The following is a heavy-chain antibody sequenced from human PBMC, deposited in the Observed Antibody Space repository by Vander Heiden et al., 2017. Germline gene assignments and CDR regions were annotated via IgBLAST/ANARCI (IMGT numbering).Heavy chain of an antibody. CDR2: ISWNGGVV. J-gene: IGHJ3*02. CDR3: AKDLAVTGADALDI. D-gene: IGHD6-19*01. CDR1: GFIFDEFA. Sequence: EAQLVESGGGMVQPGGSLRLSCAAPGFIFDEFAMHWVRQAAGKGLEWVSGISWNGGVVGYADSAKGRFTISRDNAKNSLYLQVNSLKVEDTAVYFCAKDLAVTGADALDIWGQGTMVIVSS. V-gene: IGHV3-9*01.